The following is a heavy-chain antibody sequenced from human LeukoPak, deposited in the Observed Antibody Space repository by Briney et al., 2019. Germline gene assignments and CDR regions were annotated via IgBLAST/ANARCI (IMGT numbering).Heavy chain of an antibody. Sequence: GRSLRLSCAASEFTFSTYGMHWVRQAPGKGLEWVAVISYDGSNTYYADSVKGRFTISRDNSKNMLYLQMNSLRAEDTAVYYCAKPYYYGSRSYMDYWGQGTLVTVSS. CDR3: AKPYYYGSRSYMDY. D-gene: IGHD3-10*01. CDR2: ISYDGSNT. CDR1: EFTFSTYG. J-gene: IGHJ4*02. V-gene: IGHV3-30*18.